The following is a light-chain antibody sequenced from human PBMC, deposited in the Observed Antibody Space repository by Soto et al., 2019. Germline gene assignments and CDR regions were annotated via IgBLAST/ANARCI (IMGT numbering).Light chain of an antibody. V-gene: IGKV1-9*01. CDR1: QDMRSS. J-gene: IGKJ4*02. Sequence: DIQLTQSPSFLSASVGDRLTISCRASQDMRSSLAWYQQKPGKAPNLPIYTVSTLQSGLPSSFRGSISGTELTVTVSSLQPEDFATYYCQQFNSYPLTFGGGTKVEI. CDR2: TVS. CDR3: QQFNSYPLT.